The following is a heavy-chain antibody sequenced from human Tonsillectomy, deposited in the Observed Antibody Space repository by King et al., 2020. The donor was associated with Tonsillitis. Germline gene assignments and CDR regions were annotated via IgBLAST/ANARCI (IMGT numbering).Heavy chain of an antibody. Sequence: VQLVESGGGLVKPGGSLRLSCAASGFTFSNAWMSWVRQAPGKGLEWVGRIKSKTDGGTTDYAAPVKGRFTISRDDSKNTLYLQMNSLKTEDTAVYYCTTERGGGFGESDYWGQGTLVTVSS. CDR1: GFTFSNAW. D-gene: IGHD3-10*01. V-gene: IGHV3-15*01. CDR2: IKSKTDGGTT. CDR3: TTERGGGFGESDY. J-gene: IGHJ4*02.